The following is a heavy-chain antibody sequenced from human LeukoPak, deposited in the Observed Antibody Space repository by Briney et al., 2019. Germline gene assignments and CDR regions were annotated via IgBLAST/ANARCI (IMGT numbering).Heavy chain of an antibody. CDR2: ISSSSSYI. Sequence: GGSLRLSCAASGFTFSSYSMNWVRQAPGKGLEWVSSISSSSSYIYYADSVKGRFTISRDNAKNSLYLQMNSLRAEDTAVYYCARVIISGSGSYYNEGADYWGQGTLVTVSS. D-gene: IGHD3-10*01. J-gene: IGHJ4*02. CDR3: ARVIISGSGSYYNEGADY. V-gene: IGHV3-21*01. CDR1: GFTFSSYS.